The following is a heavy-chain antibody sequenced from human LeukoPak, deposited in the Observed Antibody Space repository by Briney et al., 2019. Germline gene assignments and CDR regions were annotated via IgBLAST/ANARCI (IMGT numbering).Heavy chain of an antibody. CDR1: GGSISSYY. CDR3: ASTRNYYYYYMDV. J-gene: IGHJ6*03. Sequence: SETLSLTCTVSGGSISSYYWSWIRQPPGKGLEWIGSIYYSGSTYYNPSLKSRVTISVDTSKNQFSLKLSSVTAADTAVYYCASTRNYYYYYMDVWGKGTTVTVSS. CDR2: IYYSGST. V-gene: IGHV4-39*01.